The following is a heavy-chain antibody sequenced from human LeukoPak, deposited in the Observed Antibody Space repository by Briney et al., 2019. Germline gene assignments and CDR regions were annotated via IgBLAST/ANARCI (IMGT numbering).Heavy chain of an antibody. V-gene: IGHV1-18*01. Sequence: GASVNVSCKASGYTFTSYDINWVRQAPGQGLEWMGWISAYNGNTNYAQKLQGRVTMTTDTSTSTAYMELRSLRSDDTAVYYCARAPRYIVVVVAATDFDYWGQGTLVTVSS. CDR2: ISAYNGNT. CDR3: ARAPRYIVVVVAATDFDY. CDR1: GYTFTSYD. J-gene: IGHJ4*02. D-gene: IGHD2-15*01.